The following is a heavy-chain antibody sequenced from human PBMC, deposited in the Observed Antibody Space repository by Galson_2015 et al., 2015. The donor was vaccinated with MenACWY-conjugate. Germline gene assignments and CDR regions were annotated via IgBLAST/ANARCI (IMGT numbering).Heavy chain of an antibody. D-gene: IGHD2-2*01. CDR1: GFSLSTSRVG. V-gene: IGHV2-5*02. J-gene: IGHJ3*01. CDR2: IYWDDDQ. CDR3: AHSPYCSTTSCYAARAFDV. Sequence: PALVKPTQTLTLTCTLSGFSLSTSRVGVGWIRQPPGQALEWLTLIYWDDDQRYSPSLKSRLTITKDTSKSQVVLSMTNMDPVDTATYYCAHSPYCSTTSCYAARAFDVWGQGTVVTVSS.